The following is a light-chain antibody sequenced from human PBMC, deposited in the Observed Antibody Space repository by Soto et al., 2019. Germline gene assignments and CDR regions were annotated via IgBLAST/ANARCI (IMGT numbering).Light chain of an antibody. CDR2: NVN. Sequence: QSALTQPRSVSGSPGQSVTISCTGTSNDVGGYDFVSWYQQHPGKAPKLLIYNVNNRPSGVPDRFSGSKSGNTASLTISGLHAEHEADYYCCSYAGSYTWVFGGGTKLTVL. J-gene: IGLJ3*02. CDR1: SNDVGGYDF. CDR3: CSYAGSYTWV. V-gene: IGLV2-11*01.